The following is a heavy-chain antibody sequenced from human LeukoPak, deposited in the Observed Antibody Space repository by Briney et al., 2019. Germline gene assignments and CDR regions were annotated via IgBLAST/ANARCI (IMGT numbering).Heavy chain of an antibody. D-gene: IGHD6-19*01. CDR3: ARDLVAGTFSRGMDV. J-gene: IGHJ6*02. CDR2: IWYDGSNK. CDR1: GFTFSSYG. V-gene: IGHV3-33*01. Sequence: PGGSLRLSCAASGFTFSSYGMHWVRQAPGKGLEWVAVIWYDGSNKYYADSVKGRFTISRDNSKNTLYLQMNSLRAEDTAVYYCARDLVAGTFSRGMDVWGQGTTVTVS.